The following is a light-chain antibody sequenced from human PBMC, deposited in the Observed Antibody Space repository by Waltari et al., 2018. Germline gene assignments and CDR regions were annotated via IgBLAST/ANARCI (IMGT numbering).Light chain of an antibody. J-gene: IGLJ1*01. CDR3: SSYTSTSTLV. CDR2: DVS. V-gene: IGLV2-14*03. Sequence: QSALTQPASVSGSPGQSLTISCTGTSSDVGGYDYVSWYQHHPGQAPPLLIFDVSYLPSGVSTRFSGSKSGNTASLTISGLQAEDEADYSCSSYTSTSTLVFGSGTKVTVL. CDR1: SSDVGGYDY.